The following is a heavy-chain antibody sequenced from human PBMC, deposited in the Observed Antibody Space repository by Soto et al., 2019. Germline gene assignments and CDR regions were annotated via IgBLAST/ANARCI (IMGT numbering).Heavy chain of an antibody. V-gene: IGHV3-30*02. J-gene: IGHJ4*02. CDR1: GFIFSTNG. Sequence: GGSLRLSCVGSGFIFSTNGMQWVHQTPGKGLEWVAFMSYDGSDTFYADSVKGRFTISRDNSKNTLFLHMSNLRAEDTAMYYCTIVRVADSALDHWGQGTLVTVSS. CDR3: TIVRVADSALDH. D-gene: IGHD3-10*02. CDR2: MSYDGSDT.